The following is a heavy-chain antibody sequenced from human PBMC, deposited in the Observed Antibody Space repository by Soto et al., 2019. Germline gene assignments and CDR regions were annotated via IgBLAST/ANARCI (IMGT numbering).Heavy chain of an antibody. Sequence: GLMRLSRGAAEVNFGGFGLHWISQAKGKGLEWVSLIWYDGSKKSYGDSVKGRFTISRDNSKNTLYLKIKRLSAEDTAVYYSDKDKDRSLGYGMDVWAQGTTVSVSS. CDR2: IWYDGSKK. CDR3: DKDKDRSLGYGMDV. CDR1: EVNFGGFG. V-gene: IGHV3-33*06. D-gene: IGHD3-16*01. J-gene: IGHJ6*01.